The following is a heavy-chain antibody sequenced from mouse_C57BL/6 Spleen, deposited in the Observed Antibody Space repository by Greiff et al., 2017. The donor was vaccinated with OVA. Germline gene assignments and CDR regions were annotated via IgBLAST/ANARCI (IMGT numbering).Heavy chain of an antibody. CDR2: INPSNGGT. CDR1: GYTFTSYW. Sequence: QVQLQQPGTELVKPGASVKLSCKASGYTFTSYWMHWVKQRPGQGLEWIGNINPSNGGTKYNEKFKSKATLTVDKSSSTAYMELSRLKSEDSAVYDCAKVDYDYYHFDYWGQGTTLTVSS. J-gene: IGHJ2*01. CDR3: AKVDYDYYHFDY. V-gene: IGHV1-53*01. D-gene: IGHD2-4*01.